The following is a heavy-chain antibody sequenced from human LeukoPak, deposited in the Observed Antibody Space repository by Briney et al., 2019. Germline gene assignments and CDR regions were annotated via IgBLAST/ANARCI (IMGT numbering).Heavy chain of an antibody. CDR2: IIPIFGTP. CDR1: GGSFSSYA. Sequence: SVKVSCKASGGSFSSYAITWVRQAPAQGLEWMGRIIPIFGTPTYAQKFQGRVTITADTGSNTAYLELTSLTSEDTARYFCAKQGAVRQDYYMDVWGNGTTVLVSS. V-gene: IGHV1-69*06. CDR3: AKQGAVRQDYYMDV. J-gene: IGHJ6*03. D-gene: IGHD3-16*01.